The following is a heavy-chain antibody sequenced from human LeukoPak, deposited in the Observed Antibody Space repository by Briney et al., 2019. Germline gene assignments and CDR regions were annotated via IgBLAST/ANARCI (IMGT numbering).Heavy chain of an antibody. CDR2: IYYSGST. CDR1: GGSISSSSDY. D-gene: IGHD6-6*01. V-gene: IGHV4-39*01. CDR3: ARRTGSSSSRWFDP. J-gene: IGHJ5*02. Sequence: SETLSLTCTVSGGSISSSSDYWGWIRQPPGKGLEWIANIYYSGSTFYNPSLKSRVTISVDTSKNQFSLKLSSATAADTAVYYCARRTGSSSSRWFDPWGQGTLVTVSS.